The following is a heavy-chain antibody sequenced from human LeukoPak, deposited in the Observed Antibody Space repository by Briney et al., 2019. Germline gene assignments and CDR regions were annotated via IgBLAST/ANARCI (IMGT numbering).Heavy chain of an antibody. V-gene: IGHV5-10-1*01. CDR1: GYSFTSYW. D-gene: IGHD4-23*01. CDR3: ARQKWRGGDSDAFDM. J-gene: IGHJ3*02. Sequence: GESLRISCKGFGYSFTSYWISWVRQMPGKGLEWMGRIDPGDSYSKSSPSFQGHVTISADKSISTAFLQWSSLKASDTAKYYCARQKWRGGDSDAFDMWGQGTMITVPS. CDR2: IDPGDSYS.